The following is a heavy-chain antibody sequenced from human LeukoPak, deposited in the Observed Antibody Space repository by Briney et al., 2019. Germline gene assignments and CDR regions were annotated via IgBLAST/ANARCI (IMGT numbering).Heavy chain of an antibody. CDR2: IGTAGDT. J-gene: IGHJ4*02. CDR1: GFTFSSYD. V-gene: IGHV3-13*01. CDR3: ARGVEYYDFWSGYSDLYCFDY. Sequence: PGGSLRLSCAASGFTFSSYDMHWVRQATGKGLEWVSAIGTAGDTYYPGSVKGRFTISRENAKNSLYLQMNSLRAGDTAVYYCARGVEYYDFWSGYSDLYCFDYWGQGTLVTVSS. D-gene: IGHD3-3*01.